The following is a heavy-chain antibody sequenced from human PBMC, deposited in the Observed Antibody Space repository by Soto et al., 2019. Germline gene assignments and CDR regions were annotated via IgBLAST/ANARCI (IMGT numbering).Heavy chain of an antibody. CDR1: GDSFSAFY. D-gene: IGHD5-12*01. CDR3: ARESGGATATLDYYYFYRDV. CDR2: INPNGGAT. J-gene: IGHJ6*03. Sequence: QVQLVQSGAEVKKPGASVKVSCKTSGDSFSAFYLHWVRQAPGQGLEWLGWINPNGGATKYAQKFRGRVAMTRDTSISTAYLELSSLRSDDTAIYYCARESGGATATLDYYYFYRDVWGKWTTVTVSS. V-gene: IGHV1-2*02.